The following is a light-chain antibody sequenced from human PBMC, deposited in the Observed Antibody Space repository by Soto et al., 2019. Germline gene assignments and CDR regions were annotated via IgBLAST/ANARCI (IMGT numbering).Light chain of an antibody. J-gene: IGLJ3*02. CDR1: LSDVGGNDF. CDR2: DAT. V-gene: IGLV2-8*01. Sequence: QSALTQPPSASGSPGQSVVISCTGTLSDVGGNDFVSWYQQLPGKAPKLMIFDATRRPSGVPDRFSASKSGNTASLTVSGLRTEDEATYFCSSYTGSNVLFGGGTKLTVL. CDR3: SSYTGSNVL.